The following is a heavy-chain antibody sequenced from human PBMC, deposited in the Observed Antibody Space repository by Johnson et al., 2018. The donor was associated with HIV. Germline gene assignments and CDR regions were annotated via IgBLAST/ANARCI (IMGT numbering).Heavy chain of an antibody. V-gene: IGHV3-66*01. CDR1: GFTFSSYA. D-gene: IGHD6-6*01. CDR3: AKVHSSSSDDAFDI. J-gene: IGHJ3*02. CDR2: IYSGGST. Sequence: VQLVESGGGLVQPGGSLRLSCAASGFTFSSYAMSWVRQAPGKGLEWVSVIYSGGSTYYADSVKGRFTISRDNSKNTLYLQMNSLRAEDTAVYYCAKVHSSSSDDAFDIWGQGTMVTVSS.